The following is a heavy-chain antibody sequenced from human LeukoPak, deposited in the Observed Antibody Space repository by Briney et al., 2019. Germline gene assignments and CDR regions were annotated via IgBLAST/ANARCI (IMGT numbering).Heavy chain of an antibody. Sequence: GGSLRLSCAASGFTFSSYGMHWVRQAPGKGLEWVAVISYDGSNKYYADSVKGRFTISRDNSKNTLHLQMNSLRAEDTAVYYCAKRGLDYWGQGTLVTVSS. CDR2: ISYDGSNK. D-gene: IGHD2-15*01. CDR1: GFTFSSYG. CDR3: AKRGLDY. V-gene: IGHV3-30*18. J-gene: IGHJ4*02.